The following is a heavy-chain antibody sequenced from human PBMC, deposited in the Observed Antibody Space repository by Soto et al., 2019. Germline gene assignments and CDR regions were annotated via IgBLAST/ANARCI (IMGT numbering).Heavy chain of an antibody. CDR3: ARWRGGSVIDY. CDR2: IYYSGST. CDR1: GGSISSYY. V-gene: IGHV4-59*08. Sequence: PSETLSLTCTVSGGSISSYYWSWIRQPPGKGLEWIGYIYYSGSTDYNPSLKSRVTISVDTSRNQFSLKLSSVTAADTAVYYCARWRGGSVIDYWGQGTLVTVSS. D-gene: IGHD2-21*01. J-gene: IGHJ4*02.